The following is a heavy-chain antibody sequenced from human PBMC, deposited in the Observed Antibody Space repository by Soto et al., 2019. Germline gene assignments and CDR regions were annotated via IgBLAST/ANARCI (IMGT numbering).Heavy chain of an antibody. Sequence: GGSLRLSCAASGFTFSSYAMHWVRQAPGKGLEYVSAISSNGGSTYYANSVKGRFTISRDNSKNTLYLQMGSLRAEDMAVYYCARGGYITAANLRAAFDIWGQGTMVTVSS. CDR2: ISSNGGST. D-gene: IGHD5-12*01. CDR3: ARGGYITAANLRAAFDI. J-gene: IGHJ3*02. V-gene: IGHV3-64*01. CDR1: GFTFSSYA.